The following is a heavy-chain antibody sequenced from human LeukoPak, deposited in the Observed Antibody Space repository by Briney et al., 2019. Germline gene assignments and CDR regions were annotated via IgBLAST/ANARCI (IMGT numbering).Heavy chain of an antibody. J-gene: IGHJ4*02. CDR3: ARGHYDVLAASYKWTPDY. Sequence: HPGGSLRLSCAASGFTFNTFNMNWVRQAPGKGLEWVSSITSGGDYIYYADSVKGRFTTSRDNAKNSLSLQLNSLRVEDTAVYYCARGHYDVLAASYKWTPDYWGQGTLVTVSS. V-gene: IGHV3-21*01. CDR2: ITSGGDYI. CDR1: GFTFNTFN. D-gene: IGHD3-9*01.